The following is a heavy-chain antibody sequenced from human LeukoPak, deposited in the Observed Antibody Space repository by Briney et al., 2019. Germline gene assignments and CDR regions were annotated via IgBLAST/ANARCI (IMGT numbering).Heavy chain of an antibody. CDR1: GDSVSSNTAT. V-gene: IGHV6-1*01. CDR3: ARVKGTGINWFDP. D-gene: IGHD1-1*01. CDR2: TYCRSKWYN. Sequence: SQTLSLTCAISGDSVSSNTATWNWIRQSPSRGLEWLGRTYCRSKWYNDYAVSVKSRITINSDTSKNQFSLQLNSVTPEDAAVYYCARVKGTGINWFDPWGQGTLVTVSS. J-gene: IGHJ5*02.